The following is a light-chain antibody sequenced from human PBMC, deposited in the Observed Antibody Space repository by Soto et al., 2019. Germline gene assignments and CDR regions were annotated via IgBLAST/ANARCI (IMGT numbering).Light chain of an antibody. CDR2: DVS. J-gene: IGLJ1*01. CDR1: SSDVGGYNY. V-gene: IGLV2-11*01. Sequence: QSVLTRPRSVSGSPGQSVTISCSGTSSDVGGYNYVSWYQQHPGKAPKLMIYDVSKRPSGVPDRFSGSKSGNTASLTISGLQAEDEADYYCCSYAGIYTFYVFGTGTKLTVL. CDR3: CSYAGIYTFYV.